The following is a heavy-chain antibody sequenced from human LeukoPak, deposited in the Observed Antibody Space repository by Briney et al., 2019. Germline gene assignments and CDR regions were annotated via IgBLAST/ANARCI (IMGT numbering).Heavy chain of an antibody. CDR2: FIPIVGVT. CDR3: ARVKAVGVPVAIGAYYDYRMDV. Sequence: SVKVSYKPSGGTFSKNSITRVRQVPGQRLEWMVRFIPIVGVTNHAQNFQRRLRITADTSTNTAYMELSSLRSDDTAVYYCARVKAVGVPVAIGAYYDYRMDVWGQGTLVTVSS. D-gene: IGHD2-2*02. CDR1: GGTFSKNS. J-gene: IGHJ6*02. V-gene: IGHV1-69*04.